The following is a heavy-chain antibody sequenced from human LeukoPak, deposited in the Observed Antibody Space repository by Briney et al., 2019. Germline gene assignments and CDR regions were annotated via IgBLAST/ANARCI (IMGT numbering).Heavy chain of an antibody. V-gene: IGHV4-61*01. CDR1: GGSVSSGSYY. Sequence: SETLSLTCTVSGGSVSSGSYYWSWIRQPPGKGLEWIGYIYYSGSTNYNPSLKSRVTISVDTSKNQFSLKLSSVTAADTAVYYCARESQYAWGGYYYYGMDVWGQGTTVTVSS. CDR2: IYYSGST. D-gene: IGHD3-16*01. CDR3: ARESQYAWGGYYYYGMDV. J-gene: IGHJ6*02.